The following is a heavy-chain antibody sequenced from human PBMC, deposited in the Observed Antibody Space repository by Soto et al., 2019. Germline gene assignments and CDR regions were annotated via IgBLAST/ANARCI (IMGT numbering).Heavy chain of an antibody. J-gene: IGHJ5*02. D-gene: IGHD3-10*01. CDR3: ARRSSYGSGSYYVENWFDP. Sequence: QVQLVQSGAEVKKPGSSVKVSCKASGGTFSSYAISWVRQAPGQGLEWMGGIIPIFCTANYAQKFQGRVTITADESTSRGYMELSSLRSEDTAVYYCARRSSYGSGSYYVENWFDPWGQGTLVTVSS. CDR2: IIPIFCTA. CDR1: GGTFSSYA. V-gene: IGHV1-69*01.